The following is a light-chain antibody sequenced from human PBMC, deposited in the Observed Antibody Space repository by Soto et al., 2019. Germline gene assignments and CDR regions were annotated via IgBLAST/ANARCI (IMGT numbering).Light chain of an antibody. CDR3: QQYGSSPRT. CDR2: GAS. J-gene: IGKJ3*01. Sequence: EIVLTQSPGTLSLSPGERATLSCRASQSVTSSNLAWYQQRPGQAPRLLIYGASSRATGIPDRFSGSGSGTDFTLTISGLEPEDFAVYYCQQYGSSPRTFGPGTKVDVK. CDR1: QSVTSSN. V-gene: IGKV3-20*01.